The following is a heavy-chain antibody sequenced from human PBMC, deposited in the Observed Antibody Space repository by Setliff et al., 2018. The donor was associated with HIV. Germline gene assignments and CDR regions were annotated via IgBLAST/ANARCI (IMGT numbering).Heavy chain of an antibody. V-gene: IGHV5-51*01. J-gene: IGHJ4*02. Sequence: PGESLKIPCKGSGYSFTSYWIGWVRQMPGKGLEWMGIIYPGDSDTRYSPSLQGQVTMSADKLINTAYLQWNSLKALDTAMYYCVTRLLGYSGYGYWGQGTLVTVSS. CDR3: VTRLLGYSGYGY. CDR1: GYSFTSYW. D-gene: IGHD5-12*01. CDR2: IYPGDSDT.